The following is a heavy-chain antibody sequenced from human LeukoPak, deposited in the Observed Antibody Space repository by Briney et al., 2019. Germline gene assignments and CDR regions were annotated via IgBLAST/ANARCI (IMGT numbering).Heavy chain of an antibody. Sequence: ASVKVSCKASGYTFTSYGISWVRQAPGQGLEWMGWINPNSGGTNYAQEFQGRVTMTRDTSISTAYMELSRLRSDDTAVYYCASFPRRDGYTSIDYWGQGTLVTVSS. D-gene: IGHD5-24*01. CDR1: GYTFTSYG. V-gene: IGHV1-2*02. CDR2: INPNSGGT. J-gene: IGHJ4*02. CDR3: ASFPRRDGYTSIDY.